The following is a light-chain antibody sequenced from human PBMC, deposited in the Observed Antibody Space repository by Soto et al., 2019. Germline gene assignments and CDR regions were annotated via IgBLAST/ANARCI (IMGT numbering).Light chain of an antibody. J-gene: IGKJ3*01. CDR3: QQSYDTTFT. V-gene: IGKV1-39*01. CDR2: AVS. Sequence: DIQMTQSPSSLSASIGDRLTLTCRASQSISRYLNWYQQKPGKAPKXXMYAVSTLQSGVPSRFSGSGSGTDGTLTISRLQQEDGATYVCQQSYDTTFTFRPGTKVDIK. CDR1: QSISRY.